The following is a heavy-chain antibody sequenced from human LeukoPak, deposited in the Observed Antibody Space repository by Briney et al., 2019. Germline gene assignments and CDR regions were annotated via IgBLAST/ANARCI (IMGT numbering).Heavy chain of an antibody. CDR3: AGEANGLHAFDI. Sequence: GGSLRLSCAASGFTFNTYGMNWVRQAPGKGLEWVSHISSSSSTIYYADSVRGRFTISRDTAKNSLSLQMNSLRAEDTAVYYCAGEANGLHAFDIWGQGTMVIVSS. CDR1: GFTFNTYG. D-gene: IGHD1-1*01. J-gene: IGHJ3*02. V-gene: IGHV3-48*01. CDR2: ISSSSSTI.